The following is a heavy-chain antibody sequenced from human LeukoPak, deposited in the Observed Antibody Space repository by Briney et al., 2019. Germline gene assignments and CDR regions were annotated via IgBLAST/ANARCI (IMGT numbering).Heavy chain of an antibody. J-gene: IGHJ4*02. CDR3: ARQRALGNDY. V-gene: IGHV5-51*01. D-gene: IGHD4-23*01. CDR1: GYSFTSHW. CDR2: IYPGDSDT. Sequence: GESLQISFKGSGYSFTSHWIGWVRQMPGEGLEWMGIIYPGDSDTRYSPSFQGQVTISADKSISTAYLQWSSLKASDTAMYYCARQRALGNDYWGQGTLVTVSS.